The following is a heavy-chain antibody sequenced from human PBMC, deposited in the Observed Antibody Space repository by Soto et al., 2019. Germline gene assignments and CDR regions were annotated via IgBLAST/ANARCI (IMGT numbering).Heavy chain of an antibody. J-gene: IGHJ6*02. V-gene: IGHV3-30*18. Sequence: QVQLVESGGGVVQPGRSLRLSCAASGFTFSSYGMHWVRQAPGKGLEWVAVISYDGSNKYYADSVKGRFTISRDNSKNTLYLQMNSLRAEDTAVYYCAKDLIVVPAALYGDYYYGMDVWGQGTTVTVSS. CDR2: ISYDGSNK. CDR3: AKDLIVVPAALYGDYYYGMDV. CDR1: GFTFSSYG. D-gene: IGHD2-2*01.